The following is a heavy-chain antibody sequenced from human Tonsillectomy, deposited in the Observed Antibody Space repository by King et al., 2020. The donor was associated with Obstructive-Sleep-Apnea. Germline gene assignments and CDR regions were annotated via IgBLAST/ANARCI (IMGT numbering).Heavy chain of an antibody. V-gene: IGHV3-7*01. J-gene: IGHJ4*02. CDR3: ARDYYDSSGPPDY. CDR1: GFTLSSYW. CDR2: IKQDGSEK. D-gene: IGHD3-22*01. Sequence: VQLVQSGGGLVQPGGSLRLSCAASGFTLSSYWMSWVRQAPGKGLEWVANIKQDGSEKYYVDSVKGRFTISRDNAKNSLYLQMNSLRAEDTAVYYCARDYYDSSGPPDYWGQGTLVTVSP.